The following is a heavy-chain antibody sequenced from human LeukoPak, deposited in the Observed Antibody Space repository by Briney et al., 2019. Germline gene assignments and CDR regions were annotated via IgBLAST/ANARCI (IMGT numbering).Heavy chain of an antibody. D-gene: IGHD6-19*01. Sequence: ASVEISCKTSGYTFTNFYLHGVRQAPGQGLEWMGIINCSGGTTNYAQKFQGRVSITTDTSTSAVYMALSSLRSEETAVFYCARGSSVWFDYWGQGTLVTVSS. J-gene: IGHJ4*02. CDR1: GYTFTNFY. CDR2: INCSGGTT. CDR3: ARGSSVWFDY. V-gene: IGHV1-46*01.